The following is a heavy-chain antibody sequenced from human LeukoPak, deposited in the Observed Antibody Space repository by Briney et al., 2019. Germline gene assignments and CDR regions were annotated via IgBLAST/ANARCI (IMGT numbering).Heavy chain of an antibody. V-gene: IGHV4-61*02. Sequence: SQTLSLTCTVSGGSISSGGYYWSWIRQPAGKGLEWIGRIYTSGSTNYNPSLKSRVTISVDTSKNQFSLKLSSVTAADTAVYYCASMPRIQLWSDYWGQGTLVTVSS. D-gene: IGHD5-18*01. J-gene: IGHJ4*02. CDR3: ASMPRIQLWSDY. CDR1: GGSISSGGYY. CDR2: IYTSGST.